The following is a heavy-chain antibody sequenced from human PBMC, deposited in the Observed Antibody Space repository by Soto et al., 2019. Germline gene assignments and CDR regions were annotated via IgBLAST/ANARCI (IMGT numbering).Heavy chain of an antibody. CDR3: AGATPFVVFV. CDR2: IYYSGST. D-gene: IGHD2-21*01. V-gene: IGHV4-59*01. Sequence: PSETLSLTCTVSGGSISSYYWSWIRQPPGKGLEWIGYIYYSGSTNYNPSLKSRVTISVDTSKNQFSLKLSSVTAADTAVYYCAGATPFVVFVWGQGTLVTVSS. CDR1: GGSISSYY. J-gene: IGHJ4*02.